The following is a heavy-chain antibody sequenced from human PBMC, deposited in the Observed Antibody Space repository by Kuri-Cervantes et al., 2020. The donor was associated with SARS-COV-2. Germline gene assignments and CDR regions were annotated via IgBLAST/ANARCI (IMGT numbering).Heavy chain of an antibody. CDR3: ARRRGMEFDY. CDR2: IHYSGNT. D-gene: IGHD3-16*01. J-gene: IGHJ4*02. Sequence: SETLSLTCTVSGGSVSSDSYYWSWIRQPPGKGLEWIGYIHYSGNTNYNPSLKSRVTISVDTSKNQFSLKLSSVTAADTAMYYCARRRGMEFDYWGQGTLVTVSS. V-gene: IGHV4-61*01. CDR1: GGSVSSDSYY.